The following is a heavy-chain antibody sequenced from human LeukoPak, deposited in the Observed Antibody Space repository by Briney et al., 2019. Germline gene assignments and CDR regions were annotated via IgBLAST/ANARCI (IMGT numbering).Heavy chain of an antibody. V-gene: IGHV4-31*03. CDR3: ASPGIAAAGTKAFDI. D-gene: IGHD6-13*01. CDR2: IYYSGST. Sequence: SQTLSLTCTVSGGSISSGGYYWSWIRQHPGKGLEWIGYIYYSGSTYYNPSLQSRVTISVDTSKNQFSLNLSSVTAADTAVYYCASPGIAAAGTKAFDIWGQGTMVTVSS. CDR1: GGSISSGGYY. J-gene: IGHJ3*02.